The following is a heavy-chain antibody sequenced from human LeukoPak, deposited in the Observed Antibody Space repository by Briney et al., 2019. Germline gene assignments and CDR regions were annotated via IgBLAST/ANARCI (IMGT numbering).Heavy chain of an antibody. D-gene: IGHD6-6*01. V-gene: IGHV3-21*01. Sequence: SGGSLRLSCAASGFTFSSYSINWVRQAPGRGLEWVSSISSSSSYIYYADSVKGRFTISRDNARNSLYLQMNSLRAEDTAVYYCARGISEYSSSEGDDYWGQGTLVTVSS. J-gene: IGHJ4*02. CDR3: ARGISEYSSSEGDDY. CDR2: ISSSSSYI. CDR1: GFTFSSYS.